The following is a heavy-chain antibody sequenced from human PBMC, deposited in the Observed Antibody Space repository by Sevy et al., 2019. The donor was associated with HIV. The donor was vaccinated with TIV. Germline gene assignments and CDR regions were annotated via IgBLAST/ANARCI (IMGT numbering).Heavy chain of an antibody. D-gene: IGHD2-8*01. J-gene: IGHJ4*02. CDR3: AREGCTKPHDY. Sequence: GGSLRLSCAASGFTFSKYSMSWVRQAPGKGLEWVSTFSFGCGRIDYADSVKGRLTISREDSKNTLYLQMNSLRAEDTAVYYCAREGCTKPHDYWGQGTLVTVSS. CDR2: FSFGCGRI. V-gene: IGHV3-23*01. CDR1: GFTFSKYS.